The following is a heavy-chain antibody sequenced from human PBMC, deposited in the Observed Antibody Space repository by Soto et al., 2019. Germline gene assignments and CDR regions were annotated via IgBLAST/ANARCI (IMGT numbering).Heavy chain of an antibody. CDR1: GASMSTYY. J-gene: IGHJ4*02. Sequence: SETLSLTCTVSGASMSTYYWSWVRQPAGKGLEWIGRIYTGGGTNYNPSLKSRVTMSVDTSKRQFSLKPNSVTAADTAVYYCARPSVPATRGPLDYWGQGALVTVSS. V-gene: IGHV4-4*07. CDR3: ARPSVPATRGPLDY. D-gene: IGHD6-19*01. CDR2: IYTGGGT.